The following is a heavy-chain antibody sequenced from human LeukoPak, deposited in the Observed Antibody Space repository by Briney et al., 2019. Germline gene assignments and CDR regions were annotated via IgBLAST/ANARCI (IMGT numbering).Heavy chain of an antibody. CDR3: ASPLDGSGYGIKGVY. V-gene: IGHV3-66*01. Sequence: GGSLRLSCAASGFTVSSNYMSWVRQAPGKGLEWVSVIYISGSTYYADSVKGRFTISRDNSKNTLYLQMNSLRAEDTAVYYCASPLDGSGYGIKGVYWGQGTLVTVSS. CDR1: GFTVSSNY. J-gene: IGHJ4*02. CDR2: IYISGST. D-gene: IGHD3-22*01.